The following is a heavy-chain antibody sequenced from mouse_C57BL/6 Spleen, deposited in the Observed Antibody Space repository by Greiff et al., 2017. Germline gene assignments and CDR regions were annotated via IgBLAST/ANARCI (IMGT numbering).Heavy chain of an antibody. CDR2: IYPGDGDT. Sequence: VKLQESGPELVKPGASVKISCKASGYAFSSSWMNWVKQRPGKGLEWIGRIYPGDGDTNYNGKFKGKATLTADKSSSTAYMQLSSLTSEDSAVYFCARCDDYAWFAYWGQGTLVTVSA. D-gene: IGHD2-4*01. CDR1: GYAFSSSW. CDR3: ARCDDYAWFAY. V-gene: IGHV1-82*01. J-gene: IGHJ3*01.